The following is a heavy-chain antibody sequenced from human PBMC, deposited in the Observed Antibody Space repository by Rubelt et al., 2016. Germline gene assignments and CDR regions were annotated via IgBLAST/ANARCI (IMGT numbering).Heavy chain of an antibody. J-gene: IGHJ4*02. CDR1: GGSISSSVYY. D-gene: IGHD5-24*01. CDR2: IYYSGST. V-gene: IGHV4-39*07. Sequence: QLQLQESGPGLVKPSETLSLTCTVSGGSISSSVYYWGWIRQPPGKGLEWIGSIYYSGSTYYNPSLKSRVTISVDTSKNQFSLKLSSVTAADTAVYYCARVGGDGYNDYWGQGTLVTVSS. CDR3: ARVGGDGYNDY.